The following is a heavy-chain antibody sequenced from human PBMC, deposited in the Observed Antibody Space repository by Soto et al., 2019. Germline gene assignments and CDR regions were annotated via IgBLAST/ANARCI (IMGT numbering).Heavy chain of an antibody. Sequence: ASVKVSCKASGYTFTSYYMHWVRQAPGQGLEYMGWISPNSGATESPQNFQGRVTLTSDMSITTAYMELSSLRSDDAAIYYCARGSSASGTKLPNDPWGQGTLVTVSS. D-gene: IGHD3-10*01. CDR3: ARGSSASGTKLPNDP. J-gene: IGHJ5*02. CDR1: GYTFTSYY. V-gene: IGHV1-2*02. CDR2: ISPNSGAT.